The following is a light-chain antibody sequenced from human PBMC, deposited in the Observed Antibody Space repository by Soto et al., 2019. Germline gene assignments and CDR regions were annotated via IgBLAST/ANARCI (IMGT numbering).Light chain of an antibody. V-gene: IGLV2-14*01. Sequence: QSVLTQPASVSGSPGQSITISCTGTSSDVGGYNYVSWYQHHPGKAPKLMIYEVSNRPSGVSNRFSGSKSGNTASLTISGLHAEDEADYYCSAYAGNSIRLFGGGTKVAVL. CDR2: EVS. CDR1: SSDVGGYNY. CDR3: SAYAGNSIRL. J-gene: IGLJ2*01.